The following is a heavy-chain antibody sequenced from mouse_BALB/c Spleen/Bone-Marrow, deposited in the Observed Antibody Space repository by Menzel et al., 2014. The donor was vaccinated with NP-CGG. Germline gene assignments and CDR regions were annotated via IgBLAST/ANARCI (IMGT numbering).Heavy chain of an antibody. V-gene: IGHV5-6-3*01. CDR1: GFTFSSYG. Sequence: EVQLVESGGGLVQPGGSLKLSCAASGFTFSSYGMSWVRQTPDKRLELVATINSNGGSTYYPDSVKGRFTISRDNAKNTLYLQMSSLKSEDTAMYYWSRDSNDYWGQGTPLTVSS. CDR2: INSNGGST. CDR3: SRDSNDY. J-gene: IGHJ2*01.